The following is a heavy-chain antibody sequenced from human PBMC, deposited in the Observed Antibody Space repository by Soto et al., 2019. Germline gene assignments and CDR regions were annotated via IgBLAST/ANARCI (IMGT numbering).Heavy chain of an antibody. J-gene: IGHJ4*02. Sequence: PGGSLRLSCAASGFTFSNSWMNWVRQAPGKGLEWVANIKEDGTAKYYLDSVKGRFTVSRDNVKNSLYLQMNSLRAEDTAVYYCAKSPDYWGQGTLVTVSS. CDR2: IKEDGTAK. V-gene: IGHV3-7*03. CDR1: GFTFSNSW. CDR3: AKSPDY.